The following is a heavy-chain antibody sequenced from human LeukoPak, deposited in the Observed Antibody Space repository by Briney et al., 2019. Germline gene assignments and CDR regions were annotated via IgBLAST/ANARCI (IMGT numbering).Heavy chain of an antibody. CDR1: GGSISSGSYY. Sequence: SETLSLTCTVSGGSISSGSYYWSWIRQPAGKGLEWIGRIYTSGSTNYNPSLKSRVTMSVDTSKNQFSLKLSSVTAADTAVYYCAREPDCSSTSCYGDAFDIWGQGTMVTVSS. CDR3: AREPDCSSTSCYGDAFDI. CDR2: IYTSGST. D-gene: IGHD2-2*01. V-gene: IGHV4-61*02. J-gene: IGHJ3*02.